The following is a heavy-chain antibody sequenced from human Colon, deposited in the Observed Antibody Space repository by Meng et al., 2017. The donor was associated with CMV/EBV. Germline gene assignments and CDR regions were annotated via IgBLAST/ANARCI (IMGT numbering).Heavy chain of an antibody. CDR1: GFTFDDYG. D-gene: IGHD4-11*01. V-gene: IGHV3-30*02. CDR2: VTYDGVNK. Sequence: GESLKISCAASGFTFDDYGMSWVRQAPGKGLEWVAFVTYDGVNKFYGDSVKGRFTISRDTYKNSVYLQMDSLRPEDTALYYCAKDPNESHDYPRGAYNYYGMDVWGQGTTVTVSS. CDR3: AKDPNESHDYPRGAYNYYGMDV. J-gene: IGHJ6*02.